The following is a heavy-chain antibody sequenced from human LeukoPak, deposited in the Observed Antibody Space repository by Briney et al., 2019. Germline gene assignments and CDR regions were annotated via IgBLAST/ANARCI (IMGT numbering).Heavy chain of an antibody. CDR1: GFTFNSYT. CDR3: ARDLYSSGWPFDY. CDR2: ISTGSTYI. J-gene: IGHJ4*02. V-gene: IGHV3-21*01. Sequence: PGGSLRLSCAASGFTFNSYTMTWVRQAPGKGLEWVSSISTGSTYIYYADSVKGRFTISRDNSKNTLYLQMNSLGAEDTAVYYCARDLYSSGWPFDYWGQGTLVTVSS. D-gene: IGHD6-19*01.